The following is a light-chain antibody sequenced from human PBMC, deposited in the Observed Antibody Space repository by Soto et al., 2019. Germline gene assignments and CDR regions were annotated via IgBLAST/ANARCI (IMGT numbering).Light chain of an antibody. Sequence: QSVLTQPPSVSGAPGQRVTISCTGSSSNIGAGYDVHWYQQLPGTAPKLLIYKNNQRPSGVPDRFSGSKSGTSASLAISGLRSEDEADYYCSTWDKNLGGPVFGGGTQLTVL. CDR1: SSNIGAGYD. CDR2: KNN. CDR3: STWDKNLGGPV. J-gene: IGLJ3*02. V-gene: IGLV1-40*01.